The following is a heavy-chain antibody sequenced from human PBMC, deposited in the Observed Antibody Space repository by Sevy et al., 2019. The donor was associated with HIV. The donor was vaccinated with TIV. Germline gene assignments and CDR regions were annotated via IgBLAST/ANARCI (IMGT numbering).Heavy chain of an antibody. Sequence: GGSLRLSCPASAFTFSTYAMHWVRQAPGKGLEWVAVVSYDGGHRHYADSVKGRFTISRDNSKNTLYLQMNSLRGEDAAVYYCAKDAGGCSGGNCYWATNYYGKDVWGQGTTVTVSS. J-gene: IGHJ6*02. D-gene: IGHD2-15*01. CDR3: AKDAGGCSGGNCYWATNYYGKDV. V-gene: IGHV3-30*18. CDR1: AFTFSTYA. CDR2: VSYDGGHR.